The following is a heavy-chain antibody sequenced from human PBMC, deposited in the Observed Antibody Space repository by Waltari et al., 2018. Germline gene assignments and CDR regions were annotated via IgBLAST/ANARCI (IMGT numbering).Heavy chain of an antibody. CDR1: GGSISSGDYY. J-gene: IGHJ6*02. Sequence: QVQLQESGPGLVKPSQTLSLTCTVSGGSISSGDYYWSWIRQPPGKGLEWIGYIYYSGSTYYNPSLKGRVTISGDTSKTQFSLKLSSVTAADTAVYYCARDPYDFWSGYIYGMDVWGQGTTVTVSS. CDR2: IYYSGST. D-gene: IGHD3-3*01. CDR3: ARDPYDFWSGYIYGMDV. V-gene: IGHV4-30-4*01.